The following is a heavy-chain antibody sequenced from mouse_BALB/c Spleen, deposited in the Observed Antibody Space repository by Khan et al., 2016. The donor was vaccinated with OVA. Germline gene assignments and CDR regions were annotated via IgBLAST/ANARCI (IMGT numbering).Heavy chain of an antibody. V-gene: IGHV1S81*02. CDR3: TGRETAPATLWFAY. CDR2: INPSNGGT. Sequence: VQLQESGAELVKPGASVKLSCKASGYTFTSYYMYWVKQRPGQGLEWIGEINPSNGGTNYNEKFKSKATLTVDKSSSTAYMKLSSLTSEASAVYYCTGRETAPATLWFAYWGQGTLVTVSA. CDR1: GYTFTSYY. D-gene: IGHD3-1*01. J-gene: IGHJ3*01.